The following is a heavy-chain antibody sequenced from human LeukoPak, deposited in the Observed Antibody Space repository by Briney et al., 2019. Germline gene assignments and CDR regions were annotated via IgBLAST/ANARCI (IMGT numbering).Heavy chain of an antibody. CDR1: GGSISSYF. V-gene: IGHV4-59*08. CDR3: ARQKVDTAMVTPMFIDC. J-gene: IGHJ4*02. CDR2: IYYSGST. Sequence: SETLSLTCTLSGGSISSYFLSCIRQPPGKGLEWIGYIYYSGSTNYNPSLKSRVTISVDTSKNQFSLKLSSVTAADTAVYYCARQKVDTAMVTPMFIDCWGQGTLVTVSS. D-gene: IGHD5-18*01.